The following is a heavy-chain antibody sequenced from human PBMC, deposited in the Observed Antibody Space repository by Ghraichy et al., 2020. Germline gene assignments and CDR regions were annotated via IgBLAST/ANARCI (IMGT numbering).Heavy chain of an antibody. Sequence: SQTLSLTCTVSGGSVSSDSYYWSWIRQPPGKGLEWIGYIYYSGSTNYNPSLKSRVTISVDTSKNQFSLKLSSVIAADTAVYYCARERRDGYNYGYNWFDPWGQGTLVTVSS. CDR3: ARERRDGYNYGYNWFDP. J-gene: IGHJ5*02. D-gene: IGHD5-24*01. CDR1: GGSVSSDSYY. V-gene: IGHV4-61*01. CDR2: IYYSGST.